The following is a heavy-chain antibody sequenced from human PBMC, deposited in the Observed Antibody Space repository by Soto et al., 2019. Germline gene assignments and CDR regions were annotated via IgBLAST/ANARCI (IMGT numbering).Heavy chain of an antibody. CDR2: ISGGGDTI. Sequence: QVQLVESGGGLVKPGGSLRLSCAASGFTFRDSYMTWIRQAPGKGLEWLSYISGGGDTIYYADSVKGRFTVSRDNAKNSLYLQMNSLRAEDTAVYYCARGRSIAARPYYYYGMDVWGQGTTVTVSS. J-gene: IGHJ6*02. CDR1: GFTFRDSY. V-gene: IGHV3-11*01. D-gene: IGHD6-6*01. CDR3: ARGRSIAARPYYYYGMDV.